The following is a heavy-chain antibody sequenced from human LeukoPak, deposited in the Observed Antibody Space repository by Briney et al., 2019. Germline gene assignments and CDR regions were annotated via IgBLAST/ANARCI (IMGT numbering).Heavy chain of an antibody. Sequence: GGSLRLSCAASGFTFSGYEMNWVRQAPGKGLEWVSYISSTGSLKYYADSVKGRFTISRDNVRNSLYLQMNSLRVEDTAVYYCARDGAPRTDYWGQGTLVTVSS. V-gene: IGHV3-48*03. D-gene: IGHD3-16*01. CDR3: ARDGAPRTDY. J-gene: IGHJ4*02. CDR2: ISSTGSLK. CDR1: GFTFSGYE.